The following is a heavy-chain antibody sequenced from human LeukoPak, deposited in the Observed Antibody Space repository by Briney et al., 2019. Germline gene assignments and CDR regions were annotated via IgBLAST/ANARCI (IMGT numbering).Heavy chain of an antibody. CDR3: ARGPDYSNYVGYYYYYMDV. V-gene: IGHV1-46*01. CDR1: GYTFTSYY. CDR2: INPSGGST. D-gene: IGHD4-11*01. J-gene: IGHJ6*03. Sequence: GASVKVSCKASGYTFTSYYMHWVRQAPGRGLEWMGIINPSGGSTSYAQKFQGRVTMTRDMSTSTVYMELSSLRSEDTAVYYCARGPDYSNYVGYYYYYMDVWGKGTTVTVSS.